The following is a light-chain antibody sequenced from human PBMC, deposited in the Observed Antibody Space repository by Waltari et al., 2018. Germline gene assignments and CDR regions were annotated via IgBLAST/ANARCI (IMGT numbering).Light chain of an antibody. CDR3: QTWGSGLQV. V-gene: IGLV4-69*01. Sequence: QLVVTQSPSASASLGASVRLTCTLSSGHSTNAIAWHQQQPEKGPRYLLKVNSDGTTDKADGIPDRFSGSTSGAERYLTISSRQSEDEADYYCQTWGSGLQVFGGGTKLTVL. CDR2: VNSDGTT. J-gene: IGLJ3*02. CDR1: SGHSTNA.